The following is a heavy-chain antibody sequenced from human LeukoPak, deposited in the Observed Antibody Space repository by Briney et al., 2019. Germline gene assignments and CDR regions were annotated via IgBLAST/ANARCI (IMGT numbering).Heavy chain of an antibody. V-gene: IGHV4-59*01. Sequence: SETLSLTCTVSGGSISSYYWSWIRQPPGKGLEWIGYIYYSGSTNYNPSLKSRVTISVDTSKNQFSLKLSSVTAADTAVYYCARGPHMVRGVTLGNWFDPWGQGTLVTVSS. CDR1: GGSISSYY. CDR3: ARGPHMVRGVTLGNWFDP. D-gene: IGHD3-10*01. CDR2: IYYSGST. J-gene: IGHJ5*02.